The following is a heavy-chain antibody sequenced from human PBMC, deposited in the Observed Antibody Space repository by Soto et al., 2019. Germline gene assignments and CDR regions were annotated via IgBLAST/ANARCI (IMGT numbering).Heavy chain of an antibody. Sequence: SETQSLTCTISGGSISSYYWSWIRQPPGKGLEWIGYIYYSGSTNYNPSLKSRVTISVDTSKNQFSLKLSSVTAADTAVYYCARHESWGGHKDIVVVVAAKGPRDAFDIWGQGTMVTVSS. CDR3: ARHESWGGHKDIVVVVAAKGPRDAFDI. V-gene: IGHV4-59*08. CDR2: IYYSGST. D-gene: IGHD2-15*01. J-gene: IGHJ3*02. CDR1: GGSISSYY.